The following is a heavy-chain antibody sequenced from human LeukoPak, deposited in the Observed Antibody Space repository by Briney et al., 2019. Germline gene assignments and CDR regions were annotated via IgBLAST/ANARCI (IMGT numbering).Heavy chain of an antibody. CDR1: GGSISSYD. J-gene: IGHJ5*02. CDR3: ARMTTVTTRGWFDP. D-gene: IGHD4-17*01. CDR2: IYTSGST. V-gene: IGHV4-4*07. Sequence: PSETLSLTCTVSGGSISSYDWSWIRQPAGKGLEWIGRIYTSGSTNYNPSLKSRVTMSVDTSKNQFSLKLSSVTAADTAVYYCARMTTVTTRGWFDPWGQGTLVTVSS.